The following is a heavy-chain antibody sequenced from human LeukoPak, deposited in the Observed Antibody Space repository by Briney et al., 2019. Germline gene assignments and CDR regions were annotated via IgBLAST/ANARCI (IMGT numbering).Heavy chain of an antibody. CDR1: GGSFSGYY. D-gene: IGHD3-16*02. Sequence: PSETLSLTCAVYGGSFSGYYWNWIRQPPGKGLEWIGEINHGGSTNYNPSLKSRVTISVDTSKNQFSLKLSSVAAADTAVYYCARGVYYDYVWGSYRQNHFDYWGQGTLVTVSS. V-gene: IGHV4-34*01. CDR2: INHGGST. J-gene: IGHJ4*02. CDR3: ARGVYYDYVWGSYRQNHFDY.